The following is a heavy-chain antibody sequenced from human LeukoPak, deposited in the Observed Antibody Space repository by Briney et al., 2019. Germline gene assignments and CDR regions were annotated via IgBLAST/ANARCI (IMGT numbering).Heavy chain of an antibody. CDR3: ARDHYFDY. V-gene: IGHV3-53*01. CDR2: IYSGGST. Sequence: GGSLRLSCAASGFTVSSNSMSWVRQAPGKGLEWVSIIYSGGSTYCADSVRGRFTISRDNSKNTLYLQMSSLTAEDTAVYYCARDHYFDYWGQGTLVTVSS. CDR1: GFTVSSNS. J-gene: IGHJ4*02.